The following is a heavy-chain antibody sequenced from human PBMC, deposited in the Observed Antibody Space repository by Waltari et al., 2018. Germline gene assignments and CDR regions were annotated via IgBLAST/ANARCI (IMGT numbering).Heavy chain of an antibody. Sequence: EVQLVESGGGLVQPGGSLRLSCAASGFPFSSYAMSWVRQAPGKGLEWVSIISNSGGSTHYADSLKGRFTISRDNSKNTLYLQLTTLRVEDMAVYYCARLGVRGPGAFDPWGQGTLVTVSS. D-gene: IGHD3-10*01. J-gene: IGHJ5*02. CDR1: GFPFSSYA. V-gene: IGHV3-23*04. CDR3: ARLGVRGPGAFDP. CDR2: ISNSGGST.